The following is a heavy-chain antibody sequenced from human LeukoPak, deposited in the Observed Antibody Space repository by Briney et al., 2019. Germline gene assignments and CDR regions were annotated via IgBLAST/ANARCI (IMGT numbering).Heavy chain of an antibody. CDR1: GGPFRGSTNY. V-gene: IGHV4-39*01. J-gene: IGHJ4*02. CDR3: ARHFDY. Sequence: SETLSLTCTVSGGPFRGSTNYWGWIRQPPGKGLEWIGSVYYSGTTYYNPSLMSRVTLSVDTSKNQFSLKLSSVTAADTAVYYCARHFDYWGQGILVTVSS. CDR2: VYYSGTT.